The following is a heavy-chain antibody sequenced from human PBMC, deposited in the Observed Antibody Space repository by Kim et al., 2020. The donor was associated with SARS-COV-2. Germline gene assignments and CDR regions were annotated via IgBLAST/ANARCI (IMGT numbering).Heavy chain of an antibody. CDR3: AKSHVRGVILTWDQLSYYGMDV. D-gene: IGHD3-10*01. CDR2: ISYDGSNK. Sequence: GGSLRLSCAASGFTFSSYGMHWVRQAPCKGLEWVAVISYDGSNKYYADSVKCRFTTSRDNSKNTLYLQMNSLRAEDTAVYYCAKSHVRGVILTWDQLSYYGMDVWGQGPTVTVSS. J-gene: IGHJ6*02. V-gene: IGHV3-30*18. CDR1: GFTFSSYG.